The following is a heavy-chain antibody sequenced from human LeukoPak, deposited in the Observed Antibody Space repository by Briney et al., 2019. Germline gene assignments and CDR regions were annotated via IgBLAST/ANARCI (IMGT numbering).Heavy chain of an antibody. J-gene: IGHJ4*02. CDR1: GFTFSSYW. CDR3: ARNSASDWGFDY. V-gene: IGHV3-74*01. D-gene: IGHD7-27*01. CDR2: INSDGSST. Sequence: GGSQRLSCAASGFTFSSYWMHWVRQAPGKGLVWVSRINSDGSSTSYADSVKGRFTISRDNAKNTLYLQMNSLRAEDTAVYYCARNSASDWGFDYWGQGTLVTVSS.